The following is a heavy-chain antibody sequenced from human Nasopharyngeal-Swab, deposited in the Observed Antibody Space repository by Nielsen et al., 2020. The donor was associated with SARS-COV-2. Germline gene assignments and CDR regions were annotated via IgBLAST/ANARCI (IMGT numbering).Heavy chain of an antibody. V-gene: IGHV4-39*01. D-gene: IGHD3-3*01. J-gene: IGHJ6*02. CDR3: ARLNYDFGGLYGVDV. CDR2: LYYTGST. CDR1: GGSISSHSYY. Sequence: SETLSLTCTVSGGSISSHSYYWAWIRKPPGKGPEWIGHLYYTGSTHYNPSLRSRVTTSVDTSKNQFSLELRSVTAADTGVYFCARLNYDFGGLYGVDVWGQGTTVTVSS.